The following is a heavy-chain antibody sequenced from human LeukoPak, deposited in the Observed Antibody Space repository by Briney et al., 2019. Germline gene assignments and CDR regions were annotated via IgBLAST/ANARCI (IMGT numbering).Heavy chain of an antibody. Sequence: PGGSLRLSCAASGFTFSSYAMHWVRQAPGKGLEWVAAVTYNGAGKFYADSVKGRFTISKDNSEDTLYLQMNSLRAEDLAVYYCARDKPVLWDFDYWGQGTLVTVSS. CDR3: ARDKPVLWDFDY. CDR2: VTYNGAGK. D-gene: IGHD3-10*01. CDR1: GFTFSSYA. V-gene: IGHV3-30-3*01. J-gene: IGHJ4*02.